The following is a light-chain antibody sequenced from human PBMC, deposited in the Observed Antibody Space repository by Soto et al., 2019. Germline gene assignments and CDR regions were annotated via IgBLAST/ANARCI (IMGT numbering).Light chain of an antibody. J-gene: IGKJ4*01. CDR3: MQALQTRWTPT. CDR2: LNS. V-gene: IGKV2-28*01. Sequence: DIVMTQSPLSLPVTPGEPASISCRSSQSLLHSNGYNYLDWYLQKPGQPPQLLIYLNSYRARGVSDRFSVSGSGIDFTLRISRVEAEDVGIYYCMQALQTRWTPTFGLGTKVEIK. CDR1: QSLLHSNGYNY.